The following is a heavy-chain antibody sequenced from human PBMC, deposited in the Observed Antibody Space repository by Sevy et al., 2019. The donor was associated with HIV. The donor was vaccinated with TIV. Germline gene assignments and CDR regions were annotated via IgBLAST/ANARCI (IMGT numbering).Heavy chain of an antibody. Sequence: GGCLRLSCAASGFIFKSYGMHWVRQAPGKGLEWVTFIRNDGSTKYYADSVRGRFTASRDNPKNTLYLQMNSLRPEDTAVYYCVKGPHPAVTTSYALDVWGQGTTVTVSS. CDR3: VKGPHPAVTTSYALDV. CDR1: GFIFKSYG. V-gene: IGHV3-30*02. J-gene: IGHJ6*02. D-gene: IGHD4-17*01. CDR2: IRNDGSTK.